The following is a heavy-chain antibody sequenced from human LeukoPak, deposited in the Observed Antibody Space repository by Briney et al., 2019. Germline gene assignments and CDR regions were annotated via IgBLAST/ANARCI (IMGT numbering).Heavy chain of an antibody. CDR1: A. CDR3: ARAHDSSGYYFLRTAAFDI. V-gene: IGHV1-69*04. D-gene: IGHD3-22*01. CDR2: IIPILGIA. J-gene: IGHJ3*02. Sequence: AXSWVRXAPGQGLEWMGRIIPILGIANYAQKFQGRVTITADKSTSTAYMELSSLRSEDTAVYYCARAHDSSGYYFLRTAAFDIWGQGTMVTVSS.